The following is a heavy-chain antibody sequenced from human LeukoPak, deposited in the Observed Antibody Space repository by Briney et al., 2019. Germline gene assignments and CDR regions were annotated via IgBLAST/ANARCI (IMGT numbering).Heavy chain of an antibody. CDR2: ICSGGNT. CDR3: ARGFGRP. V-gene: IGHV3-53*01. CDR1: GFTVSSNC. J-gene: IGHJ5*02. D-gene: IGHD3-10*01. Sequence: GGSLRLSCAASGFTVSSNCMSWVRQAPGKGLEWVSLICSGGNTYYADSVKGRFTISRDDSKNTLYLQMNSLRAEDTAVYYCARGFGRPWGQGTLVTVSS.